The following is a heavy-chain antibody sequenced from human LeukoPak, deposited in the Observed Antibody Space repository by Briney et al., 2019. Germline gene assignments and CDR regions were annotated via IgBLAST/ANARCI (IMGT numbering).Heavy chain of an antibody. CDR1: SGSLRKYF. V-gene: IGHV4-59*01. J-gene: IGHJ5*02. CDR2: VYHSGST. CDR3: ARETLEGKFDP. Sequence: LVALSLTCQISSGSLRKYFLEWVRQPPREGLEWIGYVYHSGSTNYNPSLKSRVTISVDTSKNQFSLKLSSVTAADTAVYYCARETLEGKFDPWGQGILVTVSS. D-gene: IGHD1-1*01.